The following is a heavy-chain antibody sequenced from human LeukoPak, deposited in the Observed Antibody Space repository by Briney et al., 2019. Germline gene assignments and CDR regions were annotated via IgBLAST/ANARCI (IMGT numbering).Heavy chain of an antibody. CDR3: AREASLYCSGNDCYWAFDR. J-gene: IGHJ5*02. V-gene: IGHV3-7*01. Sequence: PGGSLRLSCAASGFTFSNYWMSWVRQAPGKGLEGVANIKQDESKTYYVDSVKGRFTISRDNAKNSLYLQMNSLRAEDTAVYYCAREASLYCSGNDCYWAFDRWGLGTLVTVSS. CDR2: IKQDESKT. D-gene: IGHD2-2*01. CDR1: GFTFSNYW.